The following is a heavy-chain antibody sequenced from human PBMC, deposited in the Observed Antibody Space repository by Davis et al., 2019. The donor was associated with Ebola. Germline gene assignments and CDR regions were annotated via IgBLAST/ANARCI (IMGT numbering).Heavy chain of an antibody. Sequence: GESLKISCAASGLTFSSHWMHWVRQVPGKGLVWVSRINGDGSITRYEDSVKGRFSISRDNAKKTLYLQMNSLRAEDTAVYYCARASLGGALGWFDPWGQGTRVTVSS. V-gene: IGHV3-74*01. CDR3: ARASLGGALGWFDP. CDR2: INGDGSIT. D-gene: IGHD1-26*01. J-gene: IGHJ5*02. CDR1: GLTFSSHW.